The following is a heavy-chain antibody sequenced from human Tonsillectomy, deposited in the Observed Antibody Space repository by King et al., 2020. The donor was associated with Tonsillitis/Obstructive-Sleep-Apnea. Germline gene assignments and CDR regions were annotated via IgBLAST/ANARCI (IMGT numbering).Heavy chain of an antibody. CDR2: ISGSGATT. D-gene: IGHD3-10*01. CDR1: GFTFSTYA. Sequence: QLVQSGGLLLQPGGSLRLSCAASGFTFSTYAMSWVRQPPGKGLEWVSSISGSGATTYYADSVKGRFTISRDNSKNTLYLQMNTLRAEDTAIYYCAKISSWEFLRYLDYWGQGTLVTVYS. V-gene: IGHV3-23*04. J-gene: IGHJ4*02. CDR3: AKISSWEFLRYLDY.